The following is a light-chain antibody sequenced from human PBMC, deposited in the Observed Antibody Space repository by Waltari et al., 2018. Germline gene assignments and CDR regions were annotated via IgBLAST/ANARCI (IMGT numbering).Light chain of an antibody. CDR2: DVT. J-gene: IGLJ3*02. V-gene: IGLV2-11*01. CDR3: CSYAGSYTWV. CDR1: TTALGSYNY. Sequence: SALPQPRSVSGSPGQSVTISCTGTTTALGSYNYVSWYQQHPGKAPKLIILDVTKRPSGVPDRLSGSKSGNTASLTISGLRAEDEAEYYCCSYAGSYTWVFGGGTKLTVV.